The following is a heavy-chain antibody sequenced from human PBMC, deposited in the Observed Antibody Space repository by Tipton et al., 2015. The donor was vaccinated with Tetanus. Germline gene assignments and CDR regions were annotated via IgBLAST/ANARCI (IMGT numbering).Heavy chain of an antibody. V-gene: IGHV4-4*07. CDR3: ARAGGGSWGNFDY. CDR1: GGSISSYY. D-gene: IGHD6-13*01. J-gene: IGHJ4*02. CDR2: IYSSGST. Sequence: TLSLTCTISGGSISSYYWSWIRQPAGKGLEWIGRIYSSGSTHYNPSLKSRVTISVDTSKNQFSLKLSSVTAADTAVYYCARAGGGSWGNFDYWGQGTLVTVSS.